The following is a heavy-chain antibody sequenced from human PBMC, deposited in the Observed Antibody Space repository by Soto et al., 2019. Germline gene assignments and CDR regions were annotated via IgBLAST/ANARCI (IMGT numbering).Heavy chain of an antibody. Sequence: SETLSLTCAVYGGSFSGYYWSWIRQPPGKGLEWIGEINHSGSTNYNPSMKSRVTISVDTSKNQFSLKLSVVTAADTAVYYCARFGFVLRFLGGSDGMDVWGQGTTVTVSS. D-gene: IGHD3-3*01. CDR2: INHSGST. CDR1: GGSFSGYY. J-gene: IGHJ6*02. V-gene: IGHV4-34*01. CDR3: ARFGFVLRFLGGSDGMDV.